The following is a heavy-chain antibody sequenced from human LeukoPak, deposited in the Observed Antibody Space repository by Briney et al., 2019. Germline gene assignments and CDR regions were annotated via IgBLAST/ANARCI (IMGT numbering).Heavy chain of an antibody. V-gene: IGHV4-34*01. CDR3: ARHGSRLITGAVYYHYYMDV. D-gene: IGHD7-27*01. J-gene: IGHJ6*03. Sequence: SETLSLTCTVSGGSISSYYWIWIRQPPGKGLEWIGEIDHSGSTSYNPSLKSRVTISVDTSKNQFSLKLRPVTAADTAVYYCARHGSRLITGAVYYHYYMDVWGKGATVTVSS. CDR2: IDHSGST. CDR1: GGSISSYY.